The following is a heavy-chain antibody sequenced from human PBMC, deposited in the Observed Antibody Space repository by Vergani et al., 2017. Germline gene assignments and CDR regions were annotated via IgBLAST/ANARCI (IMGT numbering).Heavy chain of an antibody. V-gene: IGHV3-30*18. D-gene: IGHD3-22*01. CDR1: GFTFSSYG. Sequence: QVQLVESGGGVVQPGRSLRLSCAASGFTFSSYGMHWVRQAPGKGLEWVAVISYDGSNKYYADSVKGRFTISRDNSKNTLYLQMNSLRAEDTAVYYCGKSYLTYYYDSSGYGGNAFDIWGQGTMVTVSS. CDR3: GKSYLTYYYDSSGYGGNAFDI. CDR2: ISYDGSNK. J-gene: IGHJ3*02.